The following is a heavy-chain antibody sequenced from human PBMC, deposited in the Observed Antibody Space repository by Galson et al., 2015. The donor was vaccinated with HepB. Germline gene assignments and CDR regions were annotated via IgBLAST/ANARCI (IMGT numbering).Heavy chain of an antibody. Sequence: SVKVSCKASGYTFTSYGISWVRQAPGQGLEWMGWISAYNGNTNYAQKLQGRVTMTTDTSTSTAYMELRSLRSDDTAVYYCARSRGSGSYLSPFGYWGQGTLVTVSS. V-gene: IGHV1-18*01. CDR1: GYTFTSYG. D-gene: IGHD3-10*01. CDR2: ISAYNGNT. CDR3: ARSRGSGSYLSPFGY. J-gene: IGHJ4*02.